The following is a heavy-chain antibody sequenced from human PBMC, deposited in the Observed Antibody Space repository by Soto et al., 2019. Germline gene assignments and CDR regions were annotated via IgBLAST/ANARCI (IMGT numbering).Heavy chain of an antibody. CDR3: ARGGWKLFDY. CDR2: IYYSGST. J-gene: IGHJ4*02. Sequence: PSETLTLTCTVSGGSISSYYWSWIRQPPGKGLEWIGYIYYSGSTNYNPSLKSRVTISVDTSKNQFSLKLSSVTAADTAVYYCARGGWKLFDYWGQGTLVTVSS. CDR1: GGSISSYY. V-gene: IGHV4-59*01. D-gene: IGHD6-19*01.